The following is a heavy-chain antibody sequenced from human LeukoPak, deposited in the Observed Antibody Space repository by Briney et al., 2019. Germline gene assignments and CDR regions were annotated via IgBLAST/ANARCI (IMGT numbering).Heavy chain of an antibody. V-gene: IGHV3-23*01. CDR3: AKSLEVVAAPSFDY. J-gene: IGHJ4*02. CDR2: ISGSGGST. Sequence: GGSLRLSCAASGFTLSSYAMSWVRPAPGKGLEWVSAISGSGGSTYYADSVKGRFTISRDNSKNTLYLQMNSLRAEDTAVYYCAKSLEVVAAPSFDYWGQGTLVTVSS. D-gene: IGHD2-15*01. CDR1: GFTLSSYA.